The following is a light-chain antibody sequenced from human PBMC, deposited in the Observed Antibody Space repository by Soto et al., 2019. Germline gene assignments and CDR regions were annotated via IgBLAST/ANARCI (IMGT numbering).Light chain of an antibody. CDR2: DDY. CDR1: SSNVGHES. CDR3: GTWDSTLNVGV. Sequence: QSVLTQPPSVSAAPGQTVTISCSESSSNVGHESVSWYQSLPGTAPKLLIYDDYKRPSGIPDRFSGSKSGTSATLGITGLQTGDEADYYCGTWDSTLNVGVFGGGTKLTVL. V-gene: IGLV1-51*01. J-gene: IGLJ3*02.